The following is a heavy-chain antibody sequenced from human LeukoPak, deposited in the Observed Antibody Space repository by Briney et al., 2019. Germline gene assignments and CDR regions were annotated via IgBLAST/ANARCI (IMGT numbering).Heavy chain of an antibody. J-gene: IGHJ4*02. Sequence: GGSLRLSCAASGFTFSSYWMHWVRQAPGKGLVWVSRISPDGSSVIYADSVKGRFTISRDNAKNSLYLQMNSLRAEDTAVYYCARDQRYCSSSSCPWEPFDYWGQGTLVTVSS. CDR2: ISPDGSSV. V-gene: IGHV3-74*01. CDR3: ARDQRYCSSSSCPWEPFDY. CDR1: GFTFSSYW. D-gene: IGHD2-2*01.